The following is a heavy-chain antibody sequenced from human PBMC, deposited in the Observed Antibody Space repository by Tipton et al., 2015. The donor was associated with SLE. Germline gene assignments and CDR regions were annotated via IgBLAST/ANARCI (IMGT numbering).Heavy chain of an antibody. CDR2: IHHSGST. J-gene: IGHJ4*02. CDR3: ARVGDYYNSGSRVFDH. CDR1: GGSIRSSNW. V-gene: IGHV4-4*01. Sequence: TLSLTCAVSGGSIRSSNWWSWVRQPPGKGLEWIGEIHHSGSTNSNPSLKSRVTISVDKSNNQFSLRLTSVTAADTAVYFCARVGDYYNSGSRVFDHWGQGILVTVSS. D-gene: IGHD3-10*01.